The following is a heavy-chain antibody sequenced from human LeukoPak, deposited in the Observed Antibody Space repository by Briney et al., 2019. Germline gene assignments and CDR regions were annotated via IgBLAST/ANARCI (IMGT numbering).Heavy chain of an antibody. CDR2: IYDSGST. CDR3: ARGRSSTSWTHDNWFDP. V-gene: IGHV4-30-2*01. Sequence: SETLSLTSAVSGGSISSGGYSWSWIRQPPGKGLEWIGYIYDSGSTYYNPSLKSRVTISVDRSKNQFSLKLSSVTAADTAVYYCARGRSSTSWTHDNWFDPWGQGTLVTVSS. D-gene: IGHD2-2*01. J-gene: IGHJ5*02. CDR1: GGSISSGGYS.